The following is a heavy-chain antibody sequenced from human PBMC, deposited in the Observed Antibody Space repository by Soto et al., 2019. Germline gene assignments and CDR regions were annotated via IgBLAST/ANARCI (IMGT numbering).Heavy chain of an antibody. CDR3: ARGILNSMAQGVFNI. V-gene: IGHV4-39*01. CDR2: IYYSGTT. J-gene: IGHJ3*02. CDR1: GGSISSSSDY. Sequence: TLSLTCSVSGGSISSSSDYWGWIRQTPGKGLEWIGSIYYSGTTKYNPSLKSRVTISVDTSKNQFSLRLNSVTAADTAVYYCARGILNSMAQGVFNIGGKGTMV. D-gene: IGHD1-20*01.